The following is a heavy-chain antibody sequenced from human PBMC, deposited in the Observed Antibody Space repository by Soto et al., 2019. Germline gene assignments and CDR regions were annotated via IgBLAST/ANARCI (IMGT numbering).Heavy chain of an antibody. J-gene: IGHJ4*03. CDR2: ISGSDGKT. V-gene: IGHV3-23*01. D-gene: IGHD3-3*01. CDR1: GFSFGSYA. Sequence: GGPRLSCAASGFSFGSYALSWVRQAPGKGLEWVSTISGSDGKTFYADSVKGRFSISRDTSQNTLYLQMNSLRADETAIYYCARWSYLDYWGQGTMVTVSS. CDR3: ARWSYLDY.